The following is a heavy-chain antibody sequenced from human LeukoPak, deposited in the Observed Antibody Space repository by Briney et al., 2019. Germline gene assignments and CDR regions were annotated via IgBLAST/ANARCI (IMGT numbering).Heavy chain of an antibody. J-gene: IGHJ4*02. Sequence: PSETLSLTCTVSGGSISSSSYYWGWIRQPPGKGLEWIGSIYYSGSTYYNPSLKSRVTISVDTSKNQFSLKLSSVTAADTAVYYCARVSPAGSGYDCIFDYWGQGTLVTVSS. V-gene: IGHV4-39*01. CDR2: IYYSGST. D-gene: IGHD5-12*01. CDR1: GGSISSSSYY. CDR3: ARVSPAGSGYDCIFDY.